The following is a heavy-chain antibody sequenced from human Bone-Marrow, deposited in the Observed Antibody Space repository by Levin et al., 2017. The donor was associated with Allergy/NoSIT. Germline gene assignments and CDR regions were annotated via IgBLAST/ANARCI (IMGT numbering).Heavy chain of an antibody. CDR2: INHSGST. V-gene: IGHV4-34*01. Sequence: PSETLSLTCAVYGGSFSGYYWSWIRQPPGKGLEWIGEINHSGSTNYNPSLKSRVTISVDTSKNQFSLKLSSVTAADTAVYYCARSRYSSSWYGGAWFDPWGQGTLVTVSS. CDR3: ARSRYSSSWYGGAWFDP. CDR1: GGSFSGYY. J-gene: IGHJ5*02. D-gene: IGHD6-13*01.